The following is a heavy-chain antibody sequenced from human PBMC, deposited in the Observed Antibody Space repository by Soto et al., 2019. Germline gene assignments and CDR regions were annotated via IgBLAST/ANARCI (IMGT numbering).Heavy chain of an antibody. J-gene: IGHJ3*02. CDR1: GGSISSSNYY. CDR2: IYYRGST. V-gene: IGHV4-39*01. CDR3: ARLYGLDAFDI. Sequence: PSETLSLTCTVSGGSISSSNYYWGWIRQPPGKGLEWIGSIYYRGSTYYNPSLKSRVTISVDTSKNQFSLKLSSVTAADTAVYYCARLYGLDAFDIWGQGTMVTVSS. D-gene: IGHD3-16*02.